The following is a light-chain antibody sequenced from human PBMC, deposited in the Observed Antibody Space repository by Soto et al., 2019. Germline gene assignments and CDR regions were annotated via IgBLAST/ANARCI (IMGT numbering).Light chain of an antibody. J-gene: IGKJ4*01. Sequence: DIQMTQSPSTLSASVGDIVTITFRSSQIISTWLAWYQQKPGEAPKFLIYDASSLESGVPSRFSGSGAGTEFTLTISSLQPDDFATYYCQQYNSYPLTFGGGTKVDIK. CDR2: DAS. CDR1: QIISTW. CDR3: QQYNSYPLT. V-gene: IGKV1-5*01.